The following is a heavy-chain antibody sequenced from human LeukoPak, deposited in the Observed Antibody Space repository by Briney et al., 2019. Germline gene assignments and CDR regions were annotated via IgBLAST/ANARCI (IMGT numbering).Heavy chain of an antibody. V-gene: IGHV4-59*01. Sequence: SETLSLTCTVSGGSISSYYWSWIRQPPGKGLEWIGYIYYSGSTNYNPSLKSRVTISVDTPKNQFSLKLSSVTAADTAVYYCARGRKVAVFGYYYMDVWGKGTTVTVSS. CDR3: ARGRKVAVFGYYYMDV. J-gene: IGHJ6*03. D-gene: IGHD3-16*01. CDR2: IYYSGST. CDR1: GGSISSYY.